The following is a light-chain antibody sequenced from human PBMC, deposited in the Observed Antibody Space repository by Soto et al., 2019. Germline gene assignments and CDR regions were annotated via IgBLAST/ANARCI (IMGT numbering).Light chain of an antibody. CDR2: GAS. J-gene: IGKJ5*01. CDR1: ESVSIN. Sequence: EIVMTQSPATLSVSPGERATLSCRASESVSINLAWYQQKPGQAPRLLFYGASTRATGIPARFSGSGSGTEFTLTISSLQSEDFAVYYCQQYHKWPPITFGQGTRLEIK. V-gene: IGKV3-15*01. CDR3: QQYHKWPPIT.